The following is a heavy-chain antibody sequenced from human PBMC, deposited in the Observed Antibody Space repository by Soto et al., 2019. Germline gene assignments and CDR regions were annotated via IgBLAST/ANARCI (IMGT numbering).Heavy chain of an antibody. D-gene: IGHD5-18*01. CDR1: GCSFSNAW. CDR3: MDTHMAATWDY. CDR2: IKRETDGGTA. J-gene: IGHJ4*02. Sequence: EVQLVESGGGLVKPGGSLRLSCAASGCSFSNAWMNWVRQAPGKGLEWVGRIKRETDGGTAEYAPPVEGRFSISRDDSKSTLYLQMNSLKIEDTAVYYCMDTHMAATWDYWGQGALVTVSS. V-gene: IGHV3-15*07.